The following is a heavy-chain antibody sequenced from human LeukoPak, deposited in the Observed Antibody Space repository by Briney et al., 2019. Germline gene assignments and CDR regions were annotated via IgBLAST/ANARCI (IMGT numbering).Heavy chain of an antibody. V-gene: IGHV3-30*18. CDR3: AKVGGAPSYYYYYMDV. CDR1: GFTFSSYG. CDR2: ISYDGSNK. D-gene: IGHD1-26*01. J-gene: IGHJ6*03. Sequence: GRSLRLSCAASGFTFSSYGMHWVRQAPGKGLEWVAVISYDGSNKYYADSVKGRFTISRDNSKNTLYLQMNSLRAEDTAVYYCAKVGGAPSYYYYYMDVWGKGTTVTVSS.